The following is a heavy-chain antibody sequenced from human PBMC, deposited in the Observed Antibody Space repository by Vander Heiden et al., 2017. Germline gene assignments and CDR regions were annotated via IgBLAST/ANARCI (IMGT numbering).Heavy chain of an antibody. CDR3: AKDSGHDKCGMDV. D-gene: IGHD3-22*01. J-gene: IGHJ6*02. CDR2: ISWDGGST. CDR1: GFTFDDYT. Sequence: EVQLVESGGVVVQPGGSLSLSCAASGFTFDDYTMHWVRQAPGKGLEWVSLISWDGGSTYYADSVKGRFTISRDNSKNSLYLQMNSLRTEDTALYYCAKDSGHDKCGMDVWGQGTTVTVSS. V-gene: IGHV3-43*01.